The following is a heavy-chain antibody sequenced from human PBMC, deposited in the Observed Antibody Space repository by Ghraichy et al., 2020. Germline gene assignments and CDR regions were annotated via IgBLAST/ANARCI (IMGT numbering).Heavy chain of an antibody. D-gene: IGHD6-13*01. Sequence: GGSLRLSCEGSGFTFRSYWMGWVRQAPGKGLEWVASIKQDGSETYYVDTVKGRFTISRDNAKNALYLQMNSLRAEATAVYYCARDNPLGSWLPYNWFDPWGQGTLVTVSS. V-gene: IGHV3-7*03. J-gene: IGHJ5*02. CDR3: ARDNPLGSWLPYNWFDP. CDR1: GFTFRSYW. CDR2: IKQDGSET.